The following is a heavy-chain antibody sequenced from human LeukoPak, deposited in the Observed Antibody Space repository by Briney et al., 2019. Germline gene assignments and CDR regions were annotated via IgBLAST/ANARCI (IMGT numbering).Heavy chain of an antibody. D-gene: IGHD1-26*01. CDR3: AKDLQWELPRGDALDI. V-gene: IGHV1-2*02. CDR1: GYTFTDYY. CDR2: INPKSGGT. Sequence: GASVKVPCKSSGYTFTDYYMHWVRQAPGQGVEWMGWINPKSGGTNYAQNFQGRVTMTRNTSISTAYMELSRLRSDDTAVYYCAKDLQWELPRGDALDIWGQGTMVTVSS. J-gene: IGHJ3*02.